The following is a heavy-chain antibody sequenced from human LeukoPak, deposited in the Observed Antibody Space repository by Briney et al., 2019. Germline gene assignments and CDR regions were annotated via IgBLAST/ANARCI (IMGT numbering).Heavy chain of an antibody. J-gene: IGHJ6*02. V-gene: IGHV3-15*04. CDR2: TVSEIDGGTT. D-gene: IGHD1-7*01. CDR3: TTDEDWNYARKDV. CDR1: GFTFNYAW. Sequence: PGGSLRLSCAASGFTFNYAWMSWVRQVPGKGLEWVGQTVSEIDGGTTDYAAPVKGRFTISRDDSKSTLYLQMNSLKIEDAAVYYCTTDEDWNYARKDVWGQGATVIVSS.